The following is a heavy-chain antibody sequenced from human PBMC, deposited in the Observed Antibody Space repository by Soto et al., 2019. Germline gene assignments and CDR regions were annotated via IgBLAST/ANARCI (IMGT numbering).Heavy chain of an antibody. J-gene: IGHJ4*02. D-gene: IGHD3-22*01. CDR2: ISYSGIT. CDR3: ASLFNYYDGRCYAEYHFDY. V-gene: IGHV4-31*03. Sequence: QVQLQESGPGLVKPSQTLSLTCTVSADSFNSGGFFWSWIRQQSGKGLEWIGYISYSGITSYNPSIKSRLTMSVEASKNQFSLKLTSVPAADTAVYYCASLFNYYDGRCYAEYHFDYWGQGTLVTVSS. CDR1: ADSFNSGGFF.